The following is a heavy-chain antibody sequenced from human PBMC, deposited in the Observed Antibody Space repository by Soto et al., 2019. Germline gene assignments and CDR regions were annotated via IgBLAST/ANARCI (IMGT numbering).Heavy chain of an antibody. CDR3: ARLGSYDFWSGYNWFDP. Sequence: SSETLSLTCTVSGGSISSYYWSWIRQPPGKGLEWIGYIYYSGSTNYNPSLKGRVTISVDTSKNQFSLKLSSVTAADTAVYYCARLGSYDFWSGYNWFDPWGQGTLVTVSS. V-gene: IGHV4-59*08. D-gene: IGHD3-3*01. CDR2: IYYSGST. CDR1: GGSISSYY. J-gene: IGHJ5*02.